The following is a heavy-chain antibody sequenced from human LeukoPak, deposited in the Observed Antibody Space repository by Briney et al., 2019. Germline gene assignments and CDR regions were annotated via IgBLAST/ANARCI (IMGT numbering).Heavy chain of an antibody. Sequence: GGALRLSCAASGFTFSSYWMSWVRQAPGKGLEWVANIKQDGREKYYVDSVKGRFTISRDNAKNSLYLQMNSLRAEDTAVYYCARPLMTTVVHAYYYYYYGMDVWGQGTTVTVSS. CDR2: IKQDGREK. CDR1: GFTFSSYW. CDR3: ARPLMTTVVHAYYYYYYGMDV. V-gene: IGHV3-7*01. J-gene: IGHJ6*02. D-gene: IGHD4-23*01.